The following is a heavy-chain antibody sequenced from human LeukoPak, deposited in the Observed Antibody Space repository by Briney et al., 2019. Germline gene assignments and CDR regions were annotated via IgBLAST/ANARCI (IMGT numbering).Heavy chain of an antibody. Sequence: SETLSLTRTVSGGSLNNYYWSWIRQAPGKGLEFIGYIYYAGSTSYNPSLKSRVTMSVDTSKNQFSLRLSSVTAADTAVYYCARTYGDYRFDYWGQGTLVTVSS. J-gene: IGHJ4*02. V-gene: IGHV4-59*01. CDR2: IYYAGST. CDR3: ARTYGDYRFDY. D-gene: IGHD4-17*01. CDR1: GGSLNNYY.